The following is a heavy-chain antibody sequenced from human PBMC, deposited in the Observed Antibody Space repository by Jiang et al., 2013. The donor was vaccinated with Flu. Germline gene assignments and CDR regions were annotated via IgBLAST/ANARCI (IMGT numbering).Heavy chain of an antibody. D-gene: IGHD3-10*01. J-gene: IGHJ4*02. CDR3: ARGGHYGTGRYFDY. V-gene: IGHV1-8*01. CDR2: INPDTGII. Sequence: QLVESGAGVKKPGASVKVSCKTSGYTFTDYDVNWVRQAAGQGLEWMGWINPDTGIIGYGHMFQGRVTMTRNTSINTVYMEVNSLTSEDTAVYYCARGGHYGTGRYFDYWGQGTPVTVSS. CDR1: GYTFTDYD.